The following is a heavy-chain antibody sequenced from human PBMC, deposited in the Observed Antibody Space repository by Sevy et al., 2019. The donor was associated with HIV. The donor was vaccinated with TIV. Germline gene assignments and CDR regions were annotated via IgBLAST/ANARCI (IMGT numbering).Heavy chain of an antibody. CDR2: LQSGGST. CDR1: GSTVSSKY. D-gene: IGHD5-12*01. V-gene: IGHV3-53*01. J-gene: IGHJ4*02. Sequence: GGSLRLSCEVSGSTVSSKYMSWVRQAPGKGLEWVSVLQSGGSTHYADSVKGRFTISRDNSKNTLYLQMNSLRAEDTAVYYCTRSLASGYFVTFDHWGQGALVTVSS. CDR3: TRSLASGYFVTFDH.